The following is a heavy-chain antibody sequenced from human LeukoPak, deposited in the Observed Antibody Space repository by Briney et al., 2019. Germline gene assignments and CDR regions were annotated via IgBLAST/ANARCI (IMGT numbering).Heavy chain of an antibody. CDR2: FDPEDGET. CDR1: GYTLTELS. D-gene: IGHD3-9*01. CDR3: ARDISTGLYGYGMDV. V-gene: IGHV1-24*01. J-gene: IGHJ6*02. Sequence: ASVKVSCKVSGYTLTELSMHWVRQAPGKGLEWMGGFDPEDGETSYAQKFQGRVTMTRDTSTSTVYMELSSLRSEDTAVYYCARDISTGLYGYGMDVWGQGTTVTVSS.